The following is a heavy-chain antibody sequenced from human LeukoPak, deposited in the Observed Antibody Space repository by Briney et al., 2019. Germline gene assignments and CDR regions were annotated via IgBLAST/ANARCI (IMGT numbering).Heavy chain of an antibody. Sequence: GGSLRLSCAASGFTFSSYWMHWVRQAPGKGLEWVSAISGSGGSTYYADSVKGRFTISRDNSKNTLYLQMNSLRAEDTAVYYCAKGQYYDFWSGSGMDVWGQGTTVTVSS. D-gene: IGHD3-3*01. CDR2: ISGSGGST. CDR1: GFTFSSYW. J-gene: IGHJ6*02. V-gene: IGHV3-23*01. CDR3: AKGQYYDFWSGSGMDV.